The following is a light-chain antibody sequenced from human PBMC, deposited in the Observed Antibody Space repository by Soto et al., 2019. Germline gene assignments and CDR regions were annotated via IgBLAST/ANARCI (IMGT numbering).Light chain of an antibody. CDR3: AAWDDTLNGVV. V-gene: IGLV1-44*01. CDR2: HNN. Sequence: QSVRTQPPSASGTPGQRVTISCSGSSSNIENNPVNWYQQLPGAAPKLLIYHNNQRPSGVPDRFSGSKSGTSASLAISGLQSEDEADYYCAAWDDTLNGVVFGGGTKVTVL. CDR1: SSNIENNP. J-gene: IGLJ2*01.